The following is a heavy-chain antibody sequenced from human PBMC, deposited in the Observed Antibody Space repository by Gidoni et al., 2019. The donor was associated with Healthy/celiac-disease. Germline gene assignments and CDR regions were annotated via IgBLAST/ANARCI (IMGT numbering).Heavy chain of an antibody. CDR2: SSAYNGNT. V-gene: IGHV1-18*01. D-gene: IGHD3-22*01. Sequence: QVQLVQSGAEVKKPGASVKVSCKPSCYPFTSHGISWVRQATGQGLEWMGWSSAYNGNTNYAQKLQGRVTMNTDTATSTAYMELRSLRSDDTAVYYCARDKSPYDSRGGLVSIDIWGQGTMVTVSS. J-gene: IGHJ3*02. CDR3: ARDKSPYDSRGGLVSIDI. CDR1: CYPFTSHG.